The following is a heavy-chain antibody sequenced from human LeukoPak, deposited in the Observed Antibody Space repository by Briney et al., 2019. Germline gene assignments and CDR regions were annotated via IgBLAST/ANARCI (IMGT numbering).Heavy chain of an antibody. CDR2: IYYSGST. CDR1: GGSMRSYY. J-gene: IGHJ6*03. CDR3: ARVKRGYSLYYMDV. D-gene: IGHD5-18*01. V-gene: IGHV4-59*01. Sequence: SETLSLTCTVSGGSMRSYYWSWIRQPPGKGLEWIGYIYYSGSTNYNPSLKSRVTISVDTSKNQFSLKLSSVTAADTAVYYCARVKRGYSLYYMDVWGKGTTVTVSS.